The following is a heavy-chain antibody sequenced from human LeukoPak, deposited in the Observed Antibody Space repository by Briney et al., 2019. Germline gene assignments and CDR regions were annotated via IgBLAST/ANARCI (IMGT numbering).Heavy chain of an antibody. V-gene: IGHV3-23*01. CDR3: AREGDLEGWLPSPGAFDI. J-gene: IGHJ3*02. CDR2: ISGSGGST. D-gene: IGHD5-24*01. Sequence: LGGSLRLSCAASGFTFSSYAMSWVRQAPGKGLEWVSAISGSGGSTYYADSVKGRFTISRDNSKNTLYLQMNSLRAEDTAVYYCAREGDLEGWLPSPGAFDIWGQGTMVTVSS. CDR1: GFTFSSYA.